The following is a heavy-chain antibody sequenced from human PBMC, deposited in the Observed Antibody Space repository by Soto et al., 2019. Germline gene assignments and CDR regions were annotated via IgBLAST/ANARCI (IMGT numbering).Heavy chain of an antibody. J-gene: IGHJ5*02. D-gene: IGHD6-13*01. V-gene: IGHV4-31*02. CDR3: ARARRYTSSWFWFDP. CDR2: IYKTGST. Sequence: NPSETLSLTCTVSGGSISSGDYYWSWIRQHPGEGLEWLGYIYKTGSTDYNASLKSRVTMSVDATKNQFSLKVTSVTAADTAVYYCARARRYTSSWFWFDPWGQGTLVTVSS. CDR1: GGSISSGDYY.